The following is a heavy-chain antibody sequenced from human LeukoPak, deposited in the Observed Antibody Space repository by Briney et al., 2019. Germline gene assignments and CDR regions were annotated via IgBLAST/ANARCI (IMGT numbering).Heavy chain of an antibody. V-gene: IGHV1-2*02. J-gene: IGHJ6*03. CDR2: INPNSGGT. CDR3: ARGPVVVVPAATPIFYYYYYYMDV. D-gene: IGHD2-2*01. Sequence: ASVKVSCKASGYTFTGYYMHWVRQAPGQGLEWMGWINPNSGGTNYAQKFQGRVTMTRDTSISTAYMELSRLRSDDTAVYYCARGPVVVVPAATPIFYYYYYYMDVWGKGTTVTVSS. CDR1: GYTFTGYY.